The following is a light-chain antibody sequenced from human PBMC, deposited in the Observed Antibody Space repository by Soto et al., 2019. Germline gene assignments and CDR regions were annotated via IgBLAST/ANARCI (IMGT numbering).Light chain of an antibody. V-gene: IGLV2-14*01. CDR3: SSYTNSSTLVG. J-gene: IGLJ2*01. CDR1: SSDVGGYNF. Sequence: QSVLTQPASVSGSPGQSITISCTGTSSDVGGYNFVSWYQHHPGKAPKLIIYEVSNRPSGVSNRFCASKSGNTASLTISGLQAEDEADYYCSSYTNSSTLVGFGGGTKLTVL. CDR2: EVS.